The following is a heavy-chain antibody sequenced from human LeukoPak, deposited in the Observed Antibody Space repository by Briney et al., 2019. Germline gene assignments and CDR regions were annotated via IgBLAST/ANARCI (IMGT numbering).Heavy chain of an antibody. Sequence: GGSLRLSCAASGFKVDDYGMSWVRQAPGKGLEWVSGSSWNGGNTGWADCVKGGLTISRETAKNSLFMRVNRLRHDDTAFYYCAREGIYCVNGVCYLDYWGQGTLVTVSS. CDR2: SSWNGGNT. CDR1: GFKVDDYG. D-gene: IGHD2-8*01. J-gene: IGHJ4*02. CDR3: AREGIYCVNGVCYLDY. V-gene: IGHV3-20*04.